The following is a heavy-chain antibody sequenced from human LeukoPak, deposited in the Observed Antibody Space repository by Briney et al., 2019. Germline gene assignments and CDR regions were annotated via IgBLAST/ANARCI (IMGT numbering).Heavy chain of an antibody. CDR1: GFTFSTYA. CDR2: ISHCDDSA. V-gene: IGHV3-23*01. CDR3: AKGRSGWYEGLDY. J-gene: IGHJ4*02. Sequence: GGSLRLSCTASGFTFSTYAMTWVREAPGKGVEWVTVISHCDDSAWYADSVKARFTISRDNSKSTLFLQMNSLRADDTAIYYSAKGRSGWYEGLDYWGQGILVTVSS. D-gene: IGHD6-19*01.